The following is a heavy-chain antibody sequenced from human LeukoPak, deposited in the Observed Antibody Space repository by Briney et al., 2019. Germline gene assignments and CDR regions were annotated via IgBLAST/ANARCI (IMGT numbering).Heavy chain of an antibody. J-gene: IGHJ4*02. Sequence: SETLSLTCAVYCGSFSGYYWSWIRQPPGKGLEWIGEINHSGSTNYNPSLKSRVTISVDTSKNQFSLKLSSVTAADTAVYYCARGYYDYVWGSYRYNPFDYWGQGTLVTVSS. D-gene: IGHD3-16*02. CDR2: INHSGST. CDR3: ARGYYDYVWGSYRYNPFDY. V-gene: IGHV4-34*01. CDR1: CGSFSGYY.